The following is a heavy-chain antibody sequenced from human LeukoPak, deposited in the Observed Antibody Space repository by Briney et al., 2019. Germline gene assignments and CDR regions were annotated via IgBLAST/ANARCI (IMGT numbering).Heavy chain of an antibody. CDR2: IRSTGDST. Sequence: GGALRLSCAASGFTLSIYAITWVRQAPGKGLEWVSSIRSTGDSTLYADSVKGRFTISRDNSKNTVYLLMNSLRTEDTAVYYCGRSRRINASLYYYMDVWGKGTTVTVSS. D-gene: IGHD2-15*01. V-gene: IGHV3-23*01. CDR3: GRSRRINASLYYYMDV. J-gene: IGHJ6*03. CDR1: GFTLSIYA.